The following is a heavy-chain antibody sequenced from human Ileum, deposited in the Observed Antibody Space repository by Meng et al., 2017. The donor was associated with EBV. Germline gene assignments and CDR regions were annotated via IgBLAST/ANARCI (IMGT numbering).Heavy chain of an antibody. Sequence: QLLLQARGPGLVKPSETLSVPCSVSGGSISSSNYCWGWIRQPPGKGLEWIQSICYTDYTYYNPSLKSRVTISADKSKNQFSLRLNSLTAADTAVYYCAMGPDYAKAGYWGQGTLVTVSS. CDR1: GGSISSSNYC. J-gene: IGHJ4*02. V-gene: IGHV4-39*01. CDR3: AMGPDYAKAGY. CDR2: ICYTDYT. D-gene: IGHD4-17*01.